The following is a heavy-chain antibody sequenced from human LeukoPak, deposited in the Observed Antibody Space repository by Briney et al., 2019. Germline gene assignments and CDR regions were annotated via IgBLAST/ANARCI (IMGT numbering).Heavy chain of an antibody. CDR2: INPGGTST. J-gene: IGHJ4*02. CDR1: GYTFTSYY. D-gene: IGHD5-24*01. Sequence: ASVKVSCKASGYTFTSYYVHWVRQAPGQGLEWMGIINPGGTSTRYAQKFQGRVTMTRDMSTSTAYMELSSLRSDDTAVYYCARGDGYKGGIGWFDYWGQGTLVTVSS. CDR3: ARGDGYKGGIGWFDY. V-gene: IGHV1-46*01.